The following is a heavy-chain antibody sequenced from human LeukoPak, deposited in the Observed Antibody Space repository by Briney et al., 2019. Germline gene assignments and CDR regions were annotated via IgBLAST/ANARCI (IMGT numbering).Heavy chain of an antibody. J-gene: IGHJ6*02. CDR2: IYYSGSA. V-gene: IGHV4-59*01. CDR3: ARVGGTNYYDYGMDV. D-gene: IGHD3-16*01. Sequence: SETLSLTCTVSGGSISSYYWSWIRQPPGKGLEWIGYIYYSGSANYNPSLKSRVTISVDTSKNQFSLKLSSVTAADTAVYYCARVGGTNYYDYGMDVWGQGTTVTVSS. CDR1: GGSISSYY.